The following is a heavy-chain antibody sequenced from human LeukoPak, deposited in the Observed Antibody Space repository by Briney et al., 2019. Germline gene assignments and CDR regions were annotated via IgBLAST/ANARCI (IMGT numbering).Heavy chain of an antibody. V-gene: IGHV1-2*02. J-gene: IGHJ4*02. D-gene: IGHD3-10*01. CDR3: ARERREFFDY. CDR2: INPNSGGT. Sequence: ASVKVSCKASGYTFPDCYVHGVRQAPGQGLEWMGWINPNSGGTKYAQNFQGRVTMTRDTSISTAYMELSRLRSDDTAVYYCARERREFFDYWGQGTLVTVSS. CDR1: GYTFPDCY.